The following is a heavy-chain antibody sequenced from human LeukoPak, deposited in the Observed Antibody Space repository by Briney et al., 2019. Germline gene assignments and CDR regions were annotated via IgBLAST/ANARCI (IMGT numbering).Heavy chain of an antibody. CDR3: AKARGDIVATIFGY. Sequence: GGSLTLSCPASAFTFSSYAMSWVRQAPGKGLEWVSAISGSGGSTYYADSVTGRFTISRDNSKNTLYLQMNSLRAEDTAVYYCAKARGDIVATIFGYWGQGTLVTVSS. CDR2: ISGSGGST. V-gene: IGHV3-23*01. CDR1: AFTFSSYA. J-gene: IGHJ4*02. D-gene: IGHD5-12*01.